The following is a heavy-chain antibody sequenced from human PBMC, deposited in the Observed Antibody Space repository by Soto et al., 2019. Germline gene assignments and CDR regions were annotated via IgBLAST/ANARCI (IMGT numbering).Heavy chain of an antibody. V-gene: IGHV3-23*01. CDR1: GFTFTNYA. CDR2: ISGSGDST. CDR3: ARDYYDRSGYGYSHY. D-gene: IGHD3-22*01. Sequence: GGSLRLCCAASGFTFTNYAMRWVRQAAGKGLEWVSAISGSGDSTYYADSVKGRFTISRDNSKNTLYLQVNGLRAEDTAVYYCARDYYDRSGYGYSHYWGQGTLVTGSS. J-gene: IGHJ4*02.